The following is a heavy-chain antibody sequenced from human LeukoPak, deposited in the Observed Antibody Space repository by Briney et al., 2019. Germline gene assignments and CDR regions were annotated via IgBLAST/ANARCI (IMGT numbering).Heavy chain of an antibody. J-gene: IGHJ3*02. V-gene: IGHV1-46*01. CDR1: GYTFSNYN. CDR2: VNPSGDST. Sequence: GASVKVSCKASGYTFSNYNIHWLRQAPGQGLEWMGIVNPSGDSTYYAQNFQGRVTMTGDTSTSTVYMELSSLRSEDTAVYYCARVRDGYNDAYDIWGQGTMVTVTS. D-gene: IGHD5-24*01. CDR3: ARVRDGYNDAYDI.